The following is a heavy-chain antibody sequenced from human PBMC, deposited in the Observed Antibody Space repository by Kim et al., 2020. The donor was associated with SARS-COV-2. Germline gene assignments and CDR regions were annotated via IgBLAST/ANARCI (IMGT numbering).Heavy chain of an antibody. V-gene: IGHV4-59*01. CDR2: IHYTGST. CDR3: ARGGWYSGH. Sequence: SETLSLTCTVFGGSISNSYWAWIRQSPGKGLEWIGYIHYTGSTKYNPSLKSRLTISVDTSKNQFSLHLSSVSAADTAVYYCARGGWYSGHWGQGTLVTVSS. J-gene: IGHJ4*02. D-gene: IGHD6-19*01. CDR1: GGSISNSY.